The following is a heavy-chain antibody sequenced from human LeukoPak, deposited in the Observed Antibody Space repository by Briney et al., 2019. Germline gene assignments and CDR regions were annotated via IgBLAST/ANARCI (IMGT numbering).Heavy chain of an antibody. V-gene: IGHV4-59*02. D-gene: IGHD2-15*01. J-gene: IGHJ2*01. CDR2: ISYRGTT. CDR1: GVSVSSSY. Sequence: SETLSLTCTVSGVSVSSSYWSWIRQSPGKGLEWIGYISYRGTTKYNPSLQGRVAISMDTSKNQLSLNLSSVTPADTAVYYCARDPGSCSGGSCSFYWYFDLWGRGTLVSVSS. CDR3: ARDPGSCSGGSCSFYWYFDL.